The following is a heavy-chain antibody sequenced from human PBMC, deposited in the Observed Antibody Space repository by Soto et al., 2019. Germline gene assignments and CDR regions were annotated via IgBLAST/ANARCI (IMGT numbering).Heavy chain of an antibody. D-gene: IGHD1-1*01. CDR1: GFTFSSYW. CDR2: INSDGTTT. Sequence: EVQLVESGGGLVQPGGSLRLSCAASGFTFSSYWMHWVRQAPGKGLVWVSRINSDGTTTTYADSVKGRFTISRDNAKNALYVEMTSLRAEDTAVYYCARVGTGYYYKDVWGKGTTVTVSS. CDR3: ARVGTGYYYKDV. V-gene: IGHV3-74*01. J-gene: IGHJ6*03.